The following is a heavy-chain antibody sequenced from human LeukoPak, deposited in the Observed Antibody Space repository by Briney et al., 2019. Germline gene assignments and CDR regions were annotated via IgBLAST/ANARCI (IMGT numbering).Heavy chain of an antibody. CDR1: GFTVSSNY. V-gene: IGHV4-4*02. CDR3: ARGNPVWGATSLDY. CDR2: IYHSGST. J-gene: IGHJ4*02. Sequence: GSLRLSCAASGFTVSSNYMSWVRQPPGKGLEWIGEIYHSGSTNYNPSLKSRVTISVDKSKNQFSLKLSSVTAADTAVYYCARGNPVWGATSLDYWGQGTLVTVSS. D-gene: IGHD1-26*01.